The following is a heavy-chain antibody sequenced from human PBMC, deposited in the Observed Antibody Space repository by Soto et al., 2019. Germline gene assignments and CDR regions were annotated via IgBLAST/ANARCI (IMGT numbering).Heavy chain of an antibody. CDR1: GFSLSTSGVG. V-gene: IGHV2-5*02. D-gene: IGHD3-9*01. CDR3: AHRRDDILTGVWFDP. Sequence: QITLKESGPTLVKPTQTLTLTCTFSGFSLSTSGVGVGWIRQPPGKALEWLALIYWDDDKRYSPSLKSRLTITKEPSKNQVVLTMTNMDPVDTATYYCAHRRDDILTGVWFDPWGQGTLVTVSS. J-gene: IGHJ5*02. CDR2: IYWDDDK.